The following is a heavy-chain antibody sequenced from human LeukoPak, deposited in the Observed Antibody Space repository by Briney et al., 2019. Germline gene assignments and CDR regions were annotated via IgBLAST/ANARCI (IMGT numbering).Heavy chain of an antibody. D-gene: IGHD2-2*01. CDR1: GYTFTAYH. CDR2: INPNSGGT. Sequence: ASVKVSCKASGYTFTAYHMHWVRQAPGQGLGWMGRINPNSGGTNYPQKFQGRVTMTRDTSISTAYMELSRLRSDDTAVYYCARDLRYCSSTSCPSKDAFDIWGQGTMVTVSS. CDR3: ARDLRYCSSTSCPSKDAFDI. J-gene: IGHJ3*02. V-gene: IGHV1-2*06.